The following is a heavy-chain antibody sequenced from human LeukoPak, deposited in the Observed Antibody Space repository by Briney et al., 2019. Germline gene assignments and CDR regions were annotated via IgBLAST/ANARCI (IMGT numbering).Heavy chain of an antibody. J-gene: IGHJ6*03. Sequence: PSETLSLTCTVSGYSISSGYYWGWIRQPPGKGLEWIGSIYHSGSTYYNPSLKSRVTISVDTSKNQFSLKLSSVTAADTAVYYCARVGDRDGYNSYYYYYYMDVWGKGTTVTVSS. CDR3: ARVGDRDGYNSYYYYYYMDV. D-gene: IGHD5-24*01. V-gene: IGHV4-38-2*02. CDR1: GYSISSGYY. CDR2: IYHSGST.